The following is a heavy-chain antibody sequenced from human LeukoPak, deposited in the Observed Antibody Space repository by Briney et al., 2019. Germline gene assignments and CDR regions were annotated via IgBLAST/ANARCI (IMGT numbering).Heavy chain of an antibody. CDR2: ISYDGRNK. D-gene: IGHD3-3*01. CDR3: ARGGITIFGVFLY. J-gene: IGHJ4*02. CDR1: GFTVSSYA. Sequence: GGSLRLSCAASGFTVSSYAMHWVRQAPGKGLEWVAVISYDGRNKYYADSVKGRFTISRDNSKNTLYLQMNSLRAEDTAVYYCARGGITIFGVFLYWGQGTLVTVSS. V-gene: IGHV3-30*04.